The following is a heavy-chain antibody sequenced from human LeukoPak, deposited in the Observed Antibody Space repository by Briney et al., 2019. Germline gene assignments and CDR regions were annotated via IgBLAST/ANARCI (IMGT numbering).Heavy chain of an antibody. D-gene: IGHD2-15*01. CDR3: ARVVYCSGGSCQIFAFDI. V-gene: IGHV3-11*01. CDR2: ISSTGSTI. Sequence: PGGSLRLSCAASGFTFSYYSMSWIRQAPGKGLEWVSYISSTGSTIFYADSVKGRFIISRDNAKNSLYLQMNSLRAEDMAVYYCARVVYCSGGSCQIFAFDIWGQGTMVTVSS. CDR1: GFTFSYYS. J-gene: IGHJ3*02.